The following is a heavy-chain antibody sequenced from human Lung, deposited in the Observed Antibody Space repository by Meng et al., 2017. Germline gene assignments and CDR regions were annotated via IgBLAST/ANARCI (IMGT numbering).Heavy chain of an antibody. V-gene: IGHV4-34*01. Sequence: HVPLREGERGLLKPSETLSRTCVVSGGSFSDYYWSWIRQPPGKGLEWIGEINHSGSTNYNPSLESRATISVDTSQNNLSLKLSSVTAADSAVYYCTRGPTTMAHDFDYWGQGTLVTVSS. D-gene: IGHD4-11*01. CDR3: TRGPTTMAHDFDY. CDR2: INHSGST. CDR1: GGSFSDYY. J-gene: IGHJ4*02.